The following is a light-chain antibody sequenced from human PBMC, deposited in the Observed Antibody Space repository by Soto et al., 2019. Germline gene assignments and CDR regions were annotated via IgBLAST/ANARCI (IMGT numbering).Light chain of an antibody. CDR3: QQYNSWPLT. CDR2: AAS. CDR1: QSVRSN. V-gene: IGKV3-15*01. J-gene: IGKJ5*01. Sequence: EVVMTQSPATLSVSPGERATLSCGASQSVRSNLAWYQQKPGQAPRLLIYAASTRATGIPARFSGSGSGRDFTLTISSLQSEDFAVYYCQQYNSWPLTFGQGTRLEIK.